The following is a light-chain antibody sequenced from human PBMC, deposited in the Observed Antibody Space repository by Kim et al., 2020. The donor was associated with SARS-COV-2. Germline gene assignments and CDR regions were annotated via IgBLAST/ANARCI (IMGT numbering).Light chain of an antibody. CDR1: KLGDKY. V-gene: IGLV3-1*01. Sequence: SYELTQPVSVSVSPGQTASITCSGDKLGDKYVSWYQQKPGQSPVVVIYQDKKRPSGIPERFSGSNSGNTATLTISGTQAVDEADYYCQAWDSNTAWMFGGGTKVTVL. CDR3: QAWDSNTAWM. J-gene: IGLJ3*02. CDR2: QDK.